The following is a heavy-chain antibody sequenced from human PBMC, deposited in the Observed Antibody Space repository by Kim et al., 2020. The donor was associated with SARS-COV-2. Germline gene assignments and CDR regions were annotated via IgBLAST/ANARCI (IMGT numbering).Heavy chain of an antibody. V-gene: IGHV4-34*01. J-gene: IGHJ6*02. CDR3: ARGNQLLPYYGMDV. Sequence: NQSLKSRVTISVDTDKNQCSLKLSSVTAADTAVSYCARGNQLLPYYGMDVWGQGTTVTVSS. D-gene: IGHD2-2*01.